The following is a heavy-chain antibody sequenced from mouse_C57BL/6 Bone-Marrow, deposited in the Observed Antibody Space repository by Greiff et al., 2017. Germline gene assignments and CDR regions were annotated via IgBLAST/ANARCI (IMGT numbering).Heavy chain of an antibody. J-gene: IGHJ2*01. CDR3: ARRGETAQATLYFDY. Sequence: VQRMQSGPDLVKPGASVKISCKASGFSFTGYYMTWVKQSPEKSLEWIGEINSSTGGTTYNQRVKARATFTVDKSTSTAYMQLKRLTSEDSAVYNCARRGETAQATLYFDYWGQGTTLTVSS. V-gene: IGHV1-42*01. D-gene: IGHD3-2*02. CDR1: GFSFTGYY. CDR2: INSSTGGT.